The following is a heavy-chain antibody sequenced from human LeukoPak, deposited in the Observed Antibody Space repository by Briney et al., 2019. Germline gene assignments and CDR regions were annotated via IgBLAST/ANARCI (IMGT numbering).Heavy chain of an antibody. V-gene: IGHV4-28*01. Sequence: PSETLSLTCAVSGYSISSSNWWGWIRQPPGKGLSGFGYIYFSGGTYYNPSLRSRVTMSVDTSKNQFSLKLSSVTAVDTAVYYCARFQGVATTKSGYSSGWYPDYWGQGTLVTVSS. CDR3: ARFQGVATTKSGYSSGWYPDY. J-gene: IGHJ4*02. CDR1: GYSISSSNW. D-gene: IGHD6-19*01. CDR2: IYFSGGT.